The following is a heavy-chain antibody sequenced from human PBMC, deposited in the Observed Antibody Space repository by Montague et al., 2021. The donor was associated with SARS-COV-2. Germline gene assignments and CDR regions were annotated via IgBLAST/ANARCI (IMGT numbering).Heavy chain of an antibody. D-gene: IGHD6-19*01. CDR2: IYHTGST. Sequence: SETLSLTCAVSGASISSSHWWSWIRQPPGKGLEWIGEIYHTGSTNYNPSLKSRVTISVDKSKNQFSLKLSSVTAADTAVYSCARAPIVVSGKSAFDIWGQGTMVTVSS. J-gene: IGHJ3*02. CDR1: GASISSSHW. V-gene: IGHV4-4*02. CDR3: ARAPIVVSGKSAFDI.